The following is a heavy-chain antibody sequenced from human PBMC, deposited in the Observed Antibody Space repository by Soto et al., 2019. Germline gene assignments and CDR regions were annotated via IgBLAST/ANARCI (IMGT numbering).Heavy chain of an antibody. CDR2: ISYDGSNK. J-gene: IGHJ6*02. D-gene: IGHD2-2*01. CDR1: GFTFSSYG. Sequence: QVQLVESGGGVVQPGRSLRLSCAASGFTFSSYGMHWVRQAPGKGLEWVAVISYDGSNKYYADSVKGRFTISRDNSKNTLYLQMNSLRAEDTAVYYCAKDITGGYGSSTSCYVLIFAGMDVWGQGTTVTVSS. CDR3: AKDITGGYGSSTSCYVLIFAGMDV. V-gene: IGHV3-30*18.